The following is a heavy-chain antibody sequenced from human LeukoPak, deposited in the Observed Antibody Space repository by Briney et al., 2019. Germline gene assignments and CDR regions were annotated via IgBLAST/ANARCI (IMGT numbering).Heavy chain of an antibody. V-gene: IGHV1-46*01. Sequence: ASVKVSCKASGYTFTSYYMHWVRQAPGQGLEWMGIINPSGGSTSYAQKFQGRVTISVDTSKNQFSLKLSSVTAADTAVYYCARVRWSYFQHWGQGTLVTVSS. D-gene: IGHD3-3*01. CDR2: INPSGGST. J-gene: IGHJ1*01. CDR3: ARVRWSYFQH. CDR1: GYTFTSYY.